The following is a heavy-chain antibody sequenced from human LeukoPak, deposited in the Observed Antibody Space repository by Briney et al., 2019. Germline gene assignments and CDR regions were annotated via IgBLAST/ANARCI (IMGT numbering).Heavy chain of an antibody. D-gene: IGHD6-19*01. J-gene: IGHJ4*02. CDR1: GFTFSGYY. Sequence: GGSLRLSCAASGFTFSGYYMSWIRQAPGKGLEWVSCIGSSSSYTNYADSVKGRFTISRDNAKNSLYLQMDGLRAEDTAVYYCARDRGAVAATWFDYWGQGTPVTVSS. CDR3: ARDRGAVAATWFDY. CDR2: IGSSSSYT. V-gene: IGHV3-11*05.